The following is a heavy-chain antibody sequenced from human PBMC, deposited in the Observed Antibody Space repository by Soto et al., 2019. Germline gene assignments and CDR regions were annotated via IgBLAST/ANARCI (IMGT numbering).Heavy chain of an antibody. J-gene: IGHJ4*02. D-gene: IGHD3-10*01. CDR1: GFTFSSYS. CDR3: ARGMITMVRGGGYFDN. V-gene: IGHV3-48*01. Sequence: EVQLVESGGVLVQPGGSLRLSCAASGFTFSSYSMNWVRQAPGKGLEWISYISTAGITIYYADSVKGRFTISRDNAKTSLYLPMNSLRAADTAVYYCARGMITMVRGGGYFDNWGQGNLVTVSS. CDR2: ISTAGITI.